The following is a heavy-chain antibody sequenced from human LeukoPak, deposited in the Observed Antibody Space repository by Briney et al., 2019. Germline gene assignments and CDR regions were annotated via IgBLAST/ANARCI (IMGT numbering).Heavy chain of an antibody. CDR1: GFTFSSYA. CDR3: TTDRYSKRRWPDY. D-gene: IGHD4-11*01. J-gene: IGHJ4*02. V-gene: IGHV3-15*01. Sequence: PGGSLRLPCAASGFTFSSYAMSWVRQAPGKGLEWVGRIKSKTDGGTTDYAAPVKGRFTISRDDSKNTLYLQMDSLKTEDTAVYYCTTDRYSKRRWPDYWGQGTLVTVSS. CDR2: IKSKTDGGTT.